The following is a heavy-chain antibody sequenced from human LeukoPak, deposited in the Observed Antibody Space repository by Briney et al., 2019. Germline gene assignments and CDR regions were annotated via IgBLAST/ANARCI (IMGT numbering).Heavy chain of an antibody. CDR1: GYTFTSYG. Sequence: GASVKVSCRASGYTFTSYGISWVRQAPGQGLEWMGWISAYNGNTNYAQKLQGRVTMTTDTSTSTAYMELRSLRSDDTAVYYCARIIPVLRFLEWLPGTDYYYYGMDVWGQGTTVTVSS. D-gene: IGHD3-3*01. CDR2: ISAYNGNT. V-gene: IGHV1-18*01. J-gene: IGHJ6*02. CDR3: ARIIPVLRFLEWLPGTDYYYYGMDV.